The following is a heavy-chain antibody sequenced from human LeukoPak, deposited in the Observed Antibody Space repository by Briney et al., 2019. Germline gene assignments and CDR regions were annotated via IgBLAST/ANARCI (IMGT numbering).Heavy chain of an antibody. V-gene: IGHV3-23*01. Sequence: GGSLRLSCAASGFTFSNYWMHWVRQAPGKGLEWVSAISGSGGSTYYADSVKGRFTISRDNSKNTLYLQMNSLRAEDTAVYYCAKFAEEDFDYWGQGTLVTVSS. CDR1: GFTFSNYW. CDR2: ISGSGGST. J-gene: IGHJ4*02. CDR3: AKFAEEDFDY.